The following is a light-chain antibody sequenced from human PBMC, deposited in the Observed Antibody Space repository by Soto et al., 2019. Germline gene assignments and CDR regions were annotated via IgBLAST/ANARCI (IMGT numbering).Light chain of an antibody. J-gene: IGKJ4*01. CDR1: QSLLHSNGYNY. Sequence: DIVMTQSPLSLPVTPGEPDSISCRSSQSLLHSNGYNYLDWYLQKPGQSPHLLIYLGSNRASGVPDRFSGSGSGTDFTLNISRVEAEDVGVYYCMQALQTPLTFGGGTKVEIK. CDR2: LGS. V-gene: IGKV2-28*01. CDR3: MQALQTPLT.